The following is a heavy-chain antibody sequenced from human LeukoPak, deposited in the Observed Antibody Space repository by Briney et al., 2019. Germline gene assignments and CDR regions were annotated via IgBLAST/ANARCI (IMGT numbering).Heavy chain of an antibody. CDR2: IYYSGST. J-gene: IGHJ4*02. V-gene: IGHV4-31*03. CDR1: GGSISSGGYY. D-gene: IGHD1-26*01. Sequence: SSETLSLTCTVSGGSISSGGYYWSWIRQHPGKGLEWIGYIYYSGSTYYNPSLKSRVTISVDTSKNQFSLKLSSATAADTAVYYCARVNEGGSLRYFDYWGQGTLVTVSS. CDR3: ARVNEGGSLRYFDY.